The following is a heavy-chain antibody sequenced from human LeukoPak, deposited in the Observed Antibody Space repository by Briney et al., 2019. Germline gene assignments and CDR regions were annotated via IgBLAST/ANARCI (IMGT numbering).Heavy chain of an antibody. D-gene: IGHD3-10*01. J-gene: IGHJ4*02. CDR3: AKDIDEWREYYFDY. V-gene: IGHV3-9*01. Sequence: GGSLRLSCAASGFTFSSYAMHWVRQAPGKGLEWVSGISWNSGSIGYADSVKGRFTISRDNAKNSLYLQMNSLRAEDTALYYCAKDIDEWREYYFDYWGQGTLVTVSS. CDR2: ISWNSGSI. CDR1: GFTFSSYA.